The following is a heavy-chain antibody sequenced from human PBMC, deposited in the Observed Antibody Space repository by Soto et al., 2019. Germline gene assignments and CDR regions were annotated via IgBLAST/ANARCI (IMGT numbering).Heavy chain of an antibody. CDR1: GFPLTSYG. D-gene: IGHD6-13*01. CDR2: ISYDGSDK. J-gene: IGHJ4*02. Sequence: QVQLVESGGGVVQPGRSLRLSCAASGFPLTSYGIHWVREGPDKGLEWVAIISYDGSDKYYADSVKGRFTISRDNSKNTLYLQMNSLRPADTALYYCVGSRYSVDYRGQGTLVIVSS. CDR3: VGSRYSVDY. V-gene: IGHV3-30*03.